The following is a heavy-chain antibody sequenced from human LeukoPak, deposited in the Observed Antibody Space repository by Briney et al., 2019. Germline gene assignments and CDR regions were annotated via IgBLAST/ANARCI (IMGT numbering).Heavy chain of an antibody. CDR2: IKQDGSEK. D-gene: IGHD7-27*01. CDR1: GLTFSNYW. CDR3: ASRALNWGSAFDP. V-gene: IGHV3-7*01. Sequence: PGGSLRLSCAASGLTFSNYWMTWVRQAPGKGLEWVANIKQDGSEKYYVDSVKGRFTISRDNAKNSLYLQMNSLRAEDTAVYYCASRALNWGSAFDPWGQGTLVTVSS. J-gene: IGHJ5*02.